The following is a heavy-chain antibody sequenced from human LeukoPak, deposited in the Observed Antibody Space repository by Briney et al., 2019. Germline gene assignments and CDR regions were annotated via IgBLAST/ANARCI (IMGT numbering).Heavy chain of an antibody. V-gene: IGHV3-48*01. CDR1: GFTFSDYS. D-gene: IGHD1-26*01. CDR2: ISSSSSTV. Sequence: GGSLRLSCAGGFTFSDYSMNWIRQAPGKGLEWVSYISSSSSTVYYTDSVKGRFTISRDNAKRSLYLQMNSLRAEDTAVYYCARTKIVGATRDYWGQGTLVTVSS. CDR3: ARTKIVGATRDY. J-gene: IGHJ4*02.